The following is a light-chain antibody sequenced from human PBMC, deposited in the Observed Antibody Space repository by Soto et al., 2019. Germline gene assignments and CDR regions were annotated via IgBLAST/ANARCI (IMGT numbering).Light chain of an antibody. Sequence: QSYLTQPASVSGSPGQSIAISCIGVRTDGDGHDYVSWYQQHPGQAPQLIIYDVYNRPSGVSDRFSGSKSGNKASLIISGLQAEDDPDYFCTSYTASSPFYVFGAGTKLTVL. J-gene: IGLJ1*01. CDR1: RTDGDGHDY. V-gene: IGLV2-14*03. CDR3: TSYTASSPFYV. CDR2: DVY.